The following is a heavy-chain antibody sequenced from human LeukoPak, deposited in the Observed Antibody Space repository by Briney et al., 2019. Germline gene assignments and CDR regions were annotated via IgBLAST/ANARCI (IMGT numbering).Heavy chain of an antibody. J-gene: IGHJ4*02. CDR1: GGTFSSYA. D-gene: IGHD3-22*01. V-gene: IGHV1-69*05. CDR2: IIPIFGTA. CDR3: ARDRRRYYDSSGYTD. Sequence: EASVKVSCKASGGTFSSYAISWVRQAPGQGLEWMGRIIPIFGTANYAQKFQGRVTITTDESTSTAYMELSSLRSGDTAVYYCARDRRRYYDSSGYTDWGQGTLVTVSS.